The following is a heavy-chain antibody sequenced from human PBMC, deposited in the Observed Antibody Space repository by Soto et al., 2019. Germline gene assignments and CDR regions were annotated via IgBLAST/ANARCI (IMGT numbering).Heavy chain of an antibody. Sequence: SQTFSLTCAISGDSVSSNSAAWNWIRQSPSRGLEWLGRTYYRSKWYNDYAVSVKSRITINPDTSKNQFSLQLNSVTPEDTAVYYCARSGGGSSWYFDYYGMDVWGQGTTVTVSS. CDR3: ARSGGGSSWYFDYYGMDV. CDR2: TYYRSKWYN. J-gene: IGHJ6*02. CDR1: GDSVSSNSAA. V-gene: IGHV6-1*01. D-gene: IGHD6-13*01.